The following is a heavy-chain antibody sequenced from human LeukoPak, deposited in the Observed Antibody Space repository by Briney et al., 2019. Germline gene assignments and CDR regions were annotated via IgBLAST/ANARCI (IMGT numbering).Heavy chain of an antibody. Sequence: ASVKVSCKASGYTFTGYYMHWVRQAPGQGLEWMGWINPNSGGTNYAQEFQGRVTMTRDTSISTAYMELSRLRSDDTAVYYCASSFPPLWGQGTLVTVSS. J-gene: IGHJ4*02. CDR1: GYTFTGYY. V-gene: IGHV1-2*02. CDR3: ASSFPPL. D-gene: IGHD2-2*01. CDR2: INPNSGGT.